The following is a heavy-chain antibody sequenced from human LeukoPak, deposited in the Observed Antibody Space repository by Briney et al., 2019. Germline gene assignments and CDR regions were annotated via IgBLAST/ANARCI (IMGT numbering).Heavy chain of an antibody. V-gene: IGHV4-34*01. D-gene: IGHD3-22*01. CDR1: GGSFSGYY. J-gene: IGHJ4*02. CDR2: INHSGST. CDR3: ARGGYDSSGYRPFDY. Sequence: PSETLSLTCAVYGGSFSGYYWSWIRQPPGKGLEWIGEINHSGSTNYNPSLKSRVTISVDTSKNQFSLKLSSVTAADTAVYYCARGGYDSSGYRPFDYWGQGTLVTVSS.